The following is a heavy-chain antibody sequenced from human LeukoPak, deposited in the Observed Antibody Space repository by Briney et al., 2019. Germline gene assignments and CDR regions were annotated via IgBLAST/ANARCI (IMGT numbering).Heavy chain of an antibody. CDR2: IYPGDSDT. D-gene: IGHD3-9*01. Sequence: PGESLKISCKGSGYSFTSYWIGWVRQLPGKGLEWMGIIYPGDSDTRYSPSFQSQVTISADKSISTAYLQWSSLKASDTAMYYCARREYFDWLEEGGWFDPWGQGTLVTVSS. V-gene: IGHV5-51*01. J-gene: IGHJ5*02. CDR1: GYSFTSYW. CDR3: ARREYFDWLEEGGWFDP.